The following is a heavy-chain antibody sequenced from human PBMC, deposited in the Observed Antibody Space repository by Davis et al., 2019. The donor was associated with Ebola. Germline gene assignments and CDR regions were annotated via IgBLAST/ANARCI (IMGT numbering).Heavy chain of an antibody. V-gene: IGHV4-34*01. CDR3: AREGNRYDYYFDY. CDR1: GGSFSDYY. Sequence: PSETLSLTCAVYGGSFSDYYWSWIRQPPGKGLEWIGEINHSGSTNYNPSLKSRVTISVDTSKNQFSLRLSSVTAADTAVYYCAREGNRYDYYFDYWGQGTLVTVSS. CDR2: INHSGST. D-gene: IGHD5-12*01. J-gene: IGHJ4*02.